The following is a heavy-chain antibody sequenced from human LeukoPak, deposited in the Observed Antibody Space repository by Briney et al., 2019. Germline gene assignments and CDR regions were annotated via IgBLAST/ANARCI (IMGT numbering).Heavy chain of an antibody. D-gene: IGHD4-17*01. Sequence: ASVKVSCKASGYTFTGYYMHWVRQAPGQGLEWMGWINPNSGGTNYAQKFQGRVTMTTDTSTSTAYMELRSLRSDDTAVYYCARLFFATLGEDYYYMDVWGKGTTVTVSS. V-gene: IGHV1-2*02. CDR1: GYTFTGYY. CDR2: INPNSGGT. J-gene: IGHJ6*03. CDR3: ARLFFATLGEDYYYMDV.